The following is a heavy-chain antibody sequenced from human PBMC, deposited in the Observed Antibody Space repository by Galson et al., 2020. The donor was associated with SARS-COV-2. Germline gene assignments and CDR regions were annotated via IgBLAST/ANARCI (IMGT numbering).Heavy chain of an antibody. Sequence: QLGESLKISCAASGFAVGSNFMTWVRQAPGKGLEWVSVIQSSGDTYYGDSVQGRFTISRDNSKNTVYLEMNSLRTDDTAVYYCARSSMGRSYYDFWGQGTLVTVSS. CDR1: GFAVGSNF. CDR3: ARSSMGRSYYDF. J-gene: IGHJ4*02. D-gene: IGHD3-10*01. V-gene: IGHV3-66*02. CDR2: IQSSGDT.